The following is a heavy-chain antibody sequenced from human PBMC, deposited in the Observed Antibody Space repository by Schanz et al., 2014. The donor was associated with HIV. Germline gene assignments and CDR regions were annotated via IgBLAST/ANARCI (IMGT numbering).Heavy chain of an antibody. CDR1: GFTFSTYV. CDR3: RGYRFYYGVDF. Sequence: VQLVESGGGVVQPGRSLRLSCAASGFTFSTYVMHWVRQAPGKGLEWVARSRVKSDSYATEYAASVTGRFTISRDDSKNSVYLQMNSLNIEDTAVYYCRGYRFYYGVDFWGQGTTVTVSS. CDR2: SRVKSDSYAT. V-gene: IGHV3-72*01. D-gene: IGHD5-18*01. J-gene: IGHJ6*02.